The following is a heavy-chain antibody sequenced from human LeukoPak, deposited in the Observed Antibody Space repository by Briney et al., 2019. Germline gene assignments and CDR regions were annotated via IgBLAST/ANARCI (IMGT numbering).Heavy chain of an antibody. CDR2: INHSGST. Sequence: SETLSLTCTVSGGSISSYYWSWIRQPPGKGLEWIGEINHSGSTNYNPSLKSRVTISVDTSKNQFSLKLSSVTAADTAVYYCARSRRRSRGIAAAGTAKDYWGQGTLVTVSS. CDR1: GGSISSYY. D-gene: IGHD6-13*01. V-gene: IGHV4-34*01. CDR3: ARSRRRSRGIAAAGTAKDY. J-gene: IGHJ4*02.